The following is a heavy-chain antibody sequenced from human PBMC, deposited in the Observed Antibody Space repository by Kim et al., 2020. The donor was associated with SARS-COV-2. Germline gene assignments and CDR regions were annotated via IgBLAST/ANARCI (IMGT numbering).Heavy chain of an antibody. Sequence: SETLSLTCAVYGGSFSGYYWSWIRQPPGKGLEWIGEINHSGSTNYNPSLKSRVTISVDTSKNQFSLKLSSVTAADTAVYYCARGATKGTFDYWGQGTLVTVSS. CDR3: ARGATKGTFDY. CDR2: INHSGST. CDR1: GGSFSGYY. V-gene: IGHV4-34*01. J-gene: IGHJ4*02. D-gene: IGHD1-26*01.